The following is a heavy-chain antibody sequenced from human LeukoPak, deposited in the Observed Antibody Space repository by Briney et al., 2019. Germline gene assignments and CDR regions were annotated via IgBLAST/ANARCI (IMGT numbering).Heavy chain of an antibody. Sequence: SETLSLTCAVYGGSFSGYYWSWIRQPPGKGLEWIGEINHSGSTNYNPSLKSRVTISVDTSKNQFSLKLSSVTAADTAVYYCARQGADQPMWWGQGTLVTVSS. J-gene: IGHJ4*02. V-gene: IGHV4-34*01. D-gene: IGHD2-2*01. CDR3: ARQGADQPMW. CDR1: GGSFSGYY. CDR2: INHSGST.